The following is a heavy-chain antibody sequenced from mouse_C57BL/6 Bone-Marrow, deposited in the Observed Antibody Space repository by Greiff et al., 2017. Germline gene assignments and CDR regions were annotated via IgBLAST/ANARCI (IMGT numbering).Heavy chain of an antibody. J-gene: IGHJ1*03. Sequence: EVQLVESGGGLVQSGRSLRLSCATSGFTFSDFYMEWVRQAPGKGLEWIAASRNKANDYTTEYSASVKGRFIVSRDTSQSILYLQMNALRAEDTAIYYCARVLTDWYFDVWGTGTTVTVSS. CDR3: ARVLTDWYFDV. V-gene: IGHV7-1*01. CDR1: GFTFSDFY. D-gene: IGHD4-1*01. CDR2: SRNKANDYTT.